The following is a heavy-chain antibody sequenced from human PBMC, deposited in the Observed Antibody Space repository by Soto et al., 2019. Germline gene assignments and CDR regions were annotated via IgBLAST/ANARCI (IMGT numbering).Heavy chain of an antibody. CDR2: ITGSGTRT. D-gene: IGHD3-10*02. CDR1: GFTFNNYA. J-gene: IGHJ4*02. CDR3: AAYVGAPDY. Sequence: EVHLLESGGDLVQPGGSLRLSCAASGFTFNNYALSWVRQAPGKGLEWVSGITGSGTRTYYADSVKGRFTMSRDNSKNTVYLQMNSLAYDDTAVYYCAAYVGAPDYWGQGTLVTVSS. V-gene: IGHV3-23*01.